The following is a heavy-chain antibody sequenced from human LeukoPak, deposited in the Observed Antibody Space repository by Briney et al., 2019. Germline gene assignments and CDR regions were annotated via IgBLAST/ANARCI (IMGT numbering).Heavy chain of an antibody. CDR3: ARGTVGSRGFDY. J-gene: IGHJ4*02. CDR1: AGSISSGSYY. D-gene: IGHD1-26*01. V-gene: IGHV4-61*02. Sequence: SQTLSLTCTVSAGSISSGSYYWSWTRQPAGKGLEWIGRIYTSGSTNYNPSLKSRVTISVDTSKNQFSLKLSSVTAADTAVYYCARGTVGSRGFDYWGQGTLVTVSS. CDR2: IYTSGST.